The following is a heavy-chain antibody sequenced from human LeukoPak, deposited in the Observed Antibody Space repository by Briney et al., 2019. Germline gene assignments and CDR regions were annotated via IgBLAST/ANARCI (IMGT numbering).Heavy chain of an antibody. CDR2: INHSGST. CDR3: ARGHPGAIGSSWNNDAFDI. V-gene: IGHV4-34*01. J-gene: IGHJ3*02. CDR1: GGSFSGYY. D-gene: IGHD6-13*01. Sequence: SETLSLTCAVYGGSFSGYYWSWIRQPPGKGLEWIGEINHSGSTNYNPSLKSGVTISVDTSKNQFSLKLSSVTAADTAVYYCARGHPGAIGSSWNNDAFDIWGQGTMVTVSS.